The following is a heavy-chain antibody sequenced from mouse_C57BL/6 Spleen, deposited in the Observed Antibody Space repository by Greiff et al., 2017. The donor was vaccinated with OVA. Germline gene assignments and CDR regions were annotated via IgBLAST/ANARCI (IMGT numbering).Heavy chain of an antibody. Sequence: EVQLQQSGPELVKPGASVKIPCKASGYTFTDYNMDWVKQSHGKSLEWIGDINPNNGGTIYNQKFKGKATLTVDKSSSTAYMELRSLTSEDTAVYYCAREEMYGNYVAWFAYWGQGTLVTVSA. CDR2: INPNNGGT. J-gene: IGHJ3*01. CDR1: GYTFTDYN. D-gene: IGHD2-10*02. V-gene: IGHV1-18*01. CDR3: AREEMYGNYVAWFAY.